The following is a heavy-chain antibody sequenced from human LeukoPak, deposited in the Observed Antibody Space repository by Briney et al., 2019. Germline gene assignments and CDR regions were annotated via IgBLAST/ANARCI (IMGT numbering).Heavy chain of an antibody. CDR3: AKDPNYYGSGSYYIYFDY. D-gene: IGHD3-10*01. J-gene: IGHJ4*02. CDR2: IRYDGSNK. Sequence: GGSLRLSCAASGFTFSSYGMHWVRQAPGKGLEWVAFIRYDGSNKYYADSVKGRFTISRDNSKNTLYLQMNSLRAEDTAVYYCAKDPNYYGSGSYYIYFDYWGQGTLVTVSS. CDR1: GFTFSSYG. V-gene: IGHV3-30*02.